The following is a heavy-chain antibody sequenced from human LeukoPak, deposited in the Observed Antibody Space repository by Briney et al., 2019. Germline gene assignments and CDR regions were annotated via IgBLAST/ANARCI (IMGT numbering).Heavy chain of an antibody. CDR3: ARDAAYCGGDCYSDAFDI. CDR1: GGSISSYY. J-gene: IGHJ3*02. CDR2: IYYSGST. V-gene: IGHV4-59*01. D-gene: IGHD2-21*02. Sequence: SETLSLTCTVSGGSISSYYWSWVRQPPGKGLEWIGYIYYSGSTNYNPSLKSRVTISVGTSKNQFSLKLSSVTAADTAVYYCARDAAYCGGDCYSDAFDIWGQGTMVTVSS.